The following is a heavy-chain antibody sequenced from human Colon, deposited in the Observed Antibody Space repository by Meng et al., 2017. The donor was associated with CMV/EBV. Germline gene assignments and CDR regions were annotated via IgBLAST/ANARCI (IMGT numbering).Heavy chain of an antibody. D-gene: IGHD3-22*01. CDR3: ARDSSGYYHFDY. J-gene: IGHJ4*02. CDR1: GFNFRSYT. Sequence: CAASGFNFRSYTMNWVRQAPGKGLEWVSSISSSSSNIYYADSVKGRFTISRDNAKNSLYLQMNSLRAEDTAVYYCARDSSGYYHFDYWGQGTLVTVSS. CDR2: ISSSSSNI. V-gene: IGHV3-21*01.